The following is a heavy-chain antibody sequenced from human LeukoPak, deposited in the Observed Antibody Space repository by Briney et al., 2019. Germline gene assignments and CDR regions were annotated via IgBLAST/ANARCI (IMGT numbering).Heavy chain of an antibody. CDR2: IYTSGST. CDR3: ARELVWFGAVYGMDV. CDR1: GGSISSYY. J-gene: IGHJ6*02. D-gene: IGHD3-10*01. V-gene: IGHV4-4*07. Sequence: SETLSLTCTVSGGSISSYYWSWIRQPAGKGLEWIGRIYTSGSTNYNPSLKSRVTMSVDTSKNQFSLKLSSVTAADTAVYYRARELVWFGAVYGMDVWGQGTTVTVSS.